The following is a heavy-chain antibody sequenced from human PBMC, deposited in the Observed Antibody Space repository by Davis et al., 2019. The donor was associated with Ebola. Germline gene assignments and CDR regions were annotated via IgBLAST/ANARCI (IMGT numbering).Heavy chain of an antibody. CDR3: TRDRYDILTGWIGDAFDI. CDR2: IRSKAYGGTT. Sequence: PGGSLRLSCTASGFTFGAYAMSWVRQAPGKGLEWVGFIRSKAYGGTTEYAASVKGRFTISRDDSKSMAYLQMNSLKTEDTAVYYCTRDRYDILTGWIGDAFDIWGQGTMVTVSS. CDR1: GFTFGAYA. J-gene: IGHJ3*02. D-gene: IGHD3-9*01. V-gene: IGHV3-49*04.